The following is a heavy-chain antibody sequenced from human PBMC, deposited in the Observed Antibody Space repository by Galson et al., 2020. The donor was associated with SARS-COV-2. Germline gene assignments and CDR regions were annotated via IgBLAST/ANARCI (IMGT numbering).Heavy chain of an antibody. CDR3: TRGRGTSWYLSWFGP. D-gene: IGHD6-13*01. V-gene: IGHV3-9*01. CDR2: INWNSGSV. CDR1: GFKFDNYG. Sequence: GGSLRLSCAASGFKFDNYGMHWVRQVPGKGLEWVSGINWNSGSVGYADSVKGRFTISRDNAKNALYLEMNSLTPEDTGFYYCTRGRGTSWYLSWFGPWGQGALVTVSS. J-gene: IGHJ5*02.